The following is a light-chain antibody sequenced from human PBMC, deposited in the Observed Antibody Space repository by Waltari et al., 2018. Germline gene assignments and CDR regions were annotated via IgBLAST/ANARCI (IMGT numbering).Light chain of an antibody. V-gene: IGKV1-12*01. CDR2: AAS. CDR1: QGIISW. J-gene: IGKJ1*01. Sequence: DIQMTQSPSSVYASVGDRVTITCRASQGIISWLAWYQQKPGQAPKLLIYAASTLQSGVPSRFSGSGSGTDFTLTISSLQPEDFASYYCQQANSFPVAFGQGTKVEIK. CDR3: QQANSFPVA.